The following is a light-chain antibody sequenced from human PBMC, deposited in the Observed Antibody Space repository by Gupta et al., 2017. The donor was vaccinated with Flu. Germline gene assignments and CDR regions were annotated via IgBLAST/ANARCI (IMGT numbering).Light chain of an antibody. CDR1: QAISTY. Sequence: DIQMTQSPSSLSASVGDSVTITCRSSQAISTYVNWYQQTPGKAPKLLIFAASHLQSGVTSRFSGSGSGTDFTLTISSLQPEDYGTYYCQQTDNTPVTFGGGTKVDIK. J-gene: IGKJ4*01. CDR2: AAS. V-gene: IGKV1-39*01. CDR3: QQTDNTPVT.